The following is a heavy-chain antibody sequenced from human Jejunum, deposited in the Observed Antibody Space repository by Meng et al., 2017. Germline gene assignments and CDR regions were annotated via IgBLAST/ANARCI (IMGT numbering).Heavy chain of an antibody. CDR1: GFSLSTSGVG. J-gene: IGHJ4*02. V-gene: IGHV2-5*02. Sequence: SGPTLVKPTETLTLTCPFAGFSLSTSGVGVGWIRHPPGRALECLALIYWDDDKRYNPSLKNRLTINKDTSKNQVVLTMTHTDPVDTGTYYCAHRRAGVTQWNYGDFDYWGQGTLVTVSS. D-gene: IGHD4-23*01. CDR3: AHRRAGVTQWNYGDFDY. CDR2: IYWDDDK.